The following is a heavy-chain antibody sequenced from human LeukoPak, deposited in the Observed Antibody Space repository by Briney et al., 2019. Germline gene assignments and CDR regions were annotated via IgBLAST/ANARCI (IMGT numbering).Heavy chain of an antibody. CDR2: ISSSSSTI. CDR1: GFTFSSYS. CDR3: ARDHESSNPTY. D-gene: IGHD6-13*01. J-gene: IGHJ4*02. V-gene: IGHV3-48*01. Sequence: PGGSLRLSCAASGFTFSSYSMNWVRQAPGKGLEWVSYISSSSSTIYYADSVKGRFTISRDNAKNSLYLQMNSLRAEDTALYYCARDHESSNPTYWGQGTLVTVSS.